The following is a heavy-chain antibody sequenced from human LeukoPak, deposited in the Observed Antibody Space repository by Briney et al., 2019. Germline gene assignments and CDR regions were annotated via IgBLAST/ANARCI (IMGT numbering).Heavy chain of an antibody. CDR1: GFNFDGNA. CDR3: ARGNYYYDSSGYYYWYFDL. V-gene: IGHV4-30-2*01. J-gene: IGHJ2*01. D-gene: IGHD3-22*01. Sequence: LRLSCAASGFNFDGNAMHWVRRVPGKGLEWIGYIYHSGSTYYNPSLKSRVTISVDRSKNQFSLKLSSVTAADTAVYYCARGNYYYDSSGYYYWYFDLWGRGTLVTVSS. CDR2: IYHSGST.